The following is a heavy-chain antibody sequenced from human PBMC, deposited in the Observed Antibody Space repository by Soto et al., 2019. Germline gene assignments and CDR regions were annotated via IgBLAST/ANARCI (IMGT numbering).Heavy chain of an antibody. J-gene: IGHJ6*03. D-gene: IGHD2-2*01. CDR3: ARVDLGYCSSTSCRRGYYYYYYMDV. CDR1: GFTFSSYW. V-gene: IGHV3-7*01. CDR2: IKQDGSEK. Sequence: GGSLRLSCAASGFTFSSYWMSWVRQAPGKGLEWVANIKQDGSEKYYVESVKGRFTNSRDKAKNSLYLKMNSLRAEDTAVYYCARVDLGYCSSTSCRRGYYYYYYMDVWGKGTTVTVSS.